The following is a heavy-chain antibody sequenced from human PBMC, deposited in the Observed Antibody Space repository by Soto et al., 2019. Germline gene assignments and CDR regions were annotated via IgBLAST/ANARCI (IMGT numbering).Heavy chain of an antibody. CDR2: ISGSGGNT. J-gene: IGHJ5*02. CDR3: ARGITTNAPWFDP. D-gene: IGHD3-22*01. Sequence: GGSLRLSCAASGFTFSSYAMSWVRQAPGKGLEWVSAISGSGGNTNYAQKLQGRVTMTTDTSTSTAYMELRSLRSDDTAVYYCARGITTNAPWFDPWGQGTLVTVSS. V-gene: IGHV3-23*01. CDR1: GFTFSSYA.